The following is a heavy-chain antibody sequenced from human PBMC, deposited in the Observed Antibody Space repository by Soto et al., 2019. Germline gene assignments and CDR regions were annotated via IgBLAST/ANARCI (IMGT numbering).Heavy chain of an antibody. Sequence: GGSLRLSCAASGFTFNIYALHWVRQAPGKGLEWVAVISFDGTKKYYSDSVKGRFTISRDNLKNTLYLQMNNLRVEDAALYFCAREDDYGYRYINYGLDVWGQGTSVTVSS. CDR2: ISFDGTKK. J-gene: IGHJ6*02. CDR3: AREDDYGYRYINYGLDV. D-gene: IGHD4-17*01. CDR1: GFTFNIYA. V-gene: IGHV3-30-3*01.